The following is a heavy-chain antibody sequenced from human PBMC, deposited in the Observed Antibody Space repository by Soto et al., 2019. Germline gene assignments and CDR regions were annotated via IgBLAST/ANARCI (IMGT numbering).Heavy chain of an antibody. Sequence: SVKVSCKASGGTFSSYAISWVRQAPGQGLEWMGGIIPIFGTANYAQKFQGRVTITADESTSTAYMELSSLRSEDTAVYYCARDEYYYDSSGYYGRAFDIWGQGTMVTVSS. D-gene: IGHD3-22*01. J-gene: IGHJ3*02. CDR3: ARDEYYYDSSGYYGRAFDI. V-gene: IGHV1-69*13. CDR2: IIPIFGTA. CDR1: GGTFSSYA.